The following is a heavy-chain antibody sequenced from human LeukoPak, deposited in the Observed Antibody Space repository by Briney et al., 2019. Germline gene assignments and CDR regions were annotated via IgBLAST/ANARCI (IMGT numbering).Heavy chain of an antibody. CDR2: IKSKADGGTT. Sequence: PGGSLRLSCAASGFTFSNAWMSWVRQAPGKGLEWVGRIKSKADGGTTDYTAPVKGRFTISRDDSKNTLYLQMISLKTEDTAVYFCTTGPFDYYGSASYLANGTDVWGQGTTVTVSS. CDR3: TTGPFDYYGSASYLANGTDV. V-gene: IGHV3-15*01. J-gene: IGHJ6*02. CDR1: GFTFSNAW. D-gene: IGHD3-10*01.